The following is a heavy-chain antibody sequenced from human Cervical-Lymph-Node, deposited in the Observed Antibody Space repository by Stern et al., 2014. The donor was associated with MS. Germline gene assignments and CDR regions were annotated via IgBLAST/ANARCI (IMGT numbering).Heavy chain of an antibody. D-gene: IGHD6-13*01. V-gene: IGHV1-69*01. J-gene: IGHJ4*02. CDR3: TRHQGGIAAF. Sequence: VQLVESGAEVRQPGSSMKVSCKASGGTFNTFDISWVRQTPGQGLEWLGGITPLLGTTNYARNFQGRVAIFADEYATTAYMERGNLTAEDTALYYCTRHQGGIAAFWGQGTLVTVSS. CDR1: GGTFNTFD. CDR2: ITPLLGTT.